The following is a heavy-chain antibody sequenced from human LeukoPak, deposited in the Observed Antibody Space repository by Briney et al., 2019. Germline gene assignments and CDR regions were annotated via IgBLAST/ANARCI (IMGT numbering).Heavy chain of an antibody. CDR3: AKVRTMYYYDSSGYYRYYFDY. CDR1: GFTFSSYA. V-gene: IGHV3-23*01. J-gene: IGHJ4*02. CDR2: ISGSGGST. Sequence: GGSLRLSCAASGFTFSSYAMSWVRQAPGKGLEWVSAISGSGGSTYYADSVKGRFTISRDNSKNTLYLQMNSLRAEDTAVYYCAKVRTMYYYDSSGYYRYYFDYWGQGTLVTVSS. D-gene: IGHD3-22*01.